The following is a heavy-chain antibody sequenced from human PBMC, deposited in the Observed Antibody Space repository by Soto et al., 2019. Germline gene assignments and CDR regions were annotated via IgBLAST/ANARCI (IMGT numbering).Heavy chain of an antibody. CDR1: GYTFTSYA. Sequence: QVQLVQSGAEVKKPGASVKVSCKASGYTFTSYAMHWVRQAPGQRLEWMGWINAGNGNTKYSQTFQGRVTITRDTSASTAYMELSSLRSEDTAVYYCARDRIAVAGLNYYYYGMDVWGQGTTVTVSS. D-gene: IGHD6-19*01. CDR3: ARDRIAVAGLNYYYYGMDV. J-gene: IGHJ6*02. V-gene: IGHV1-3*01. CDR2: INAGNGNT.